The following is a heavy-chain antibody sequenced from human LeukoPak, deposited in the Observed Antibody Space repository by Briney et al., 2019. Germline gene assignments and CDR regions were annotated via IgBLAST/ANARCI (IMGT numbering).Heavy chain of an antibody. CDR3: ARGMSMVRGVIGD. CDR2: IYYSGST. CDR1: GGSISIGDYY. D-gene: IGHD3-10*01. J-gene: IGHJ4*02. Sequence: PSQTLSLTCTVSGGSISIGDYYWSWIRQPPGKGLEWIGYIYYSGSTYYNPSLKSRVTISVDTSKNQFSLKLSSVTAADTAVYCCARGMSMVRGVIGDWGQGTLVTVSS. V-gene: IGHV4-30-4*01.